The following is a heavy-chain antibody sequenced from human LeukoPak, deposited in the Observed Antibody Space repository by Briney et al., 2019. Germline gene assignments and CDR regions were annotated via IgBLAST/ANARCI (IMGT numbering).Heavy chain of an antibody. CDR1: GFTFNSYN. Sequence: GGSLRLSCVASGFTFNSYNMNWVRQAPGKGLEWISHISSNSGTIHYADSVRGRFTIYRDQARNSVFLQMNSLRADDTAVYYCARELVASFPLWGQGTLVAVSS. D-gene: IGHD2-8*02. V-gene: IGHV3-48*01. J-gene: IGHJ4*02. CDR3: ARELVASFPL. CDR2: ISSNSGTI.